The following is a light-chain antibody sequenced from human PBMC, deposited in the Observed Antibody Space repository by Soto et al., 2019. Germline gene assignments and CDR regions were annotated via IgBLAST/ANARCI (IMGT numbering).Light chain of an antibody. J-gene: IGKJ4*01. Sequence: IVLTQSPATLSLSPGERATLSCRASQSVSSYLAWYQQKPGQAPRLLIYDASNRATGIPARFSGSGSGTDFTLTISSLEPEDFAVYYCQHRSNCPPVGTFGGGTKVEIK. CDR1: QSVSSY. CDR2: DAS. V-gene: IGKV3-11*01. CDR3: QHRSNCPPVGT.